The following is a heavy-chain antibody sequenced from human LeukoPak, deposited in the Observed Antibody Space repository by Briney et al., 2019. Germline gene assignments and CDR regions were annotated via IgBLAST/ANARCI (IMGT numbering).Heavy chain of an antibody. Sequence: PGRSLRLSCAASGFIFDDYAMHWVRQAPGKGLEWVSGISWNSASIGYADSVKGRFTISRDNAKESVYLHMSSLRAEDTAVYYCARRGDRICTSMNCPPHSYYYYMDVWGKGTTVSVS. CDR1: GFIFDDYA. CDR3: ARRGDRICTSMNCPPHSYYYYMDV. V-gene: IGHV3-9*01. D-gene: IGHD2-2*01. CDR2: ISWNSASI. J-gene: IGHJ6*03.